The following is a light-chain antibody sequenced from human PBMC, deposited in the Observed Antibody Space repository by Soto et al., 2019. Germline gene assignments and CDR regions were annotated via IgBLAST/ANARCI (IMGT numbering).Light chain of an antibody. V-gene: IGKV3-15*01. Sequence: EMMMTQSPATLSVSPGERATLSCTASQSISTNLAWYQQKPGQAPRLLIYGASTRATGIPARFSGSGSGTEFPLTISSLQSEDFAVYYCQQYQNWPPKYTFGQGTKVEIK. CDR2: GAS. CDR3: QQYQNWPPKYT. J-gene: IGKJ2*01. CDR1: QSISTN.